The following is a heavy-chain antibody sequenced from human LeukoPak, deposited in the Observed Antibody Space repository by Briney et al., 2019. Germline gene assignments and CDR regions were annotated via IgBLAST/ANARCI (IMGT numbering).Heavy chain of an antibody. CDR3: AKDAVNNYYDSSILDY. J-gene: IGHJ4*02. CDR2: ISGSGGST. V-gene: IGHV3-23*01. CDR1: GFIFSSYA. D-gene: IGHD3-22*01. Sequence: GGSLRLSCAASGFIFSSYAMSWVRQAPGKGLEWVSAISGSGGSTYYADSVKGRFTISRDNSKNTLYLQMNSLRAEDTAVYYCAKDAVNNYYDSSILDYWGQGTLVTVSS.